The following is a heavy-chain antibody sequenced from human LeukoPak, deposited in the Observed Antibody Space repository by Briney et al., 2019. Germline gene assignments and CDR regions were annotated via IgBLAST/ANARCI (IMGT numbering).Heavy chain of an antibody. CDR3: AKDNYYGDYEVTSIFGVD. D-gene: IGHD4-17*01. V-gene: IGHV3-30*02. Sequence: PGGSLRPSCAASGFTFSSHGMHWVRQAPGKGLEWVAFIRYDGTNKYYADSMRGRFTISRDNSKNTLYLQMNGLRAEDTAVYYCAKDNYYGDYEVTSIFGVDWGPGTLVTVSS. CDR1: GFTFSSHG. J-gene: IGHJ4*02. CDR2: IRYDGTNK.